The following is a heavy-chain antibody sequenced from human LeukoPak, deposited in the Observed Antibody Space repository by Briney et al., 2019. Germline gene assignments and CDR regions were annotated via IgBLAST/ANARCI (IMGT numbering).Heavy chain of an antibody. V-gene: IGHV4-34*01. J-gene: IGHJ2*01. CDR2: SNDSGST. Sequence: PSETLSLTCAVNGGSFSGYYWSWIRQPPGKGLEWIGESNDSGSTKYNPSLKSRVTISVDTSKNQFSLKLSSVTAADTAVYYCARHYCSGGSCYWHFDLWGRGTLVTASS. CDR1: GGSFSGYY. CDR3: ARHYCSGGSCYWHFDL. D-gene: IGHD2-15*01.